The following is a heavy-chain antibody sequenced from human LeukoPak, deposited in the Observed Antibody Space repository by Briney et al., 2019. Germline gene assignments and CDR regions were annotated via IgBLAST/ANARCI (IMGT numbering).Heavy chain of an antibody. J-gene: IGHJ4*02. CDR3: ARRVSAKSLDY. Sequence: GGSLRLSCAASGFTFSSYWMHWVRQSPGKGPVWVSRINRDGSSANYADSVKGRFTISRDNAKDTLYLQMNSLRAEDTAVYYCARRVSAKSLDYWGQGTLVTVSS. CDR2: INRDGSSA. D-gene: IGHD5-18*01. V-gene: IGHV3-74*01. CDR1: GFTFSSYW.